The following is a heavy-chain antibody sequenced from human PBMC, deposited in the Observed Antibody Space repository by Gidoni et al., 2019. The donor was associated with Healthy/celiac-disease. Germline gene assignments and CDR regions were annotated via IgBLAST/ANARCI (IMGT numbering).Heavy chain of an antibody. D-gene: IGHD3-3*02. J-gene: IGHJ2*01. V-gene: IGHV3-23*01. CDR1: GFTFSSYA. Sequence: EVQLLESGGGLVQPGGSLRLSCAPSGFTFSSYALGWVRQAPGKGLEWVSAISGSGGSKYYADSVKGRFTISRDNSKNTLYLQMNSLRAEDTAVYYCASLAPPGFHYWYFDLWGRGTLVTVSS. CDR3: ASLAPPGFHYWYFDL. CDR2: ISGSGGSK.